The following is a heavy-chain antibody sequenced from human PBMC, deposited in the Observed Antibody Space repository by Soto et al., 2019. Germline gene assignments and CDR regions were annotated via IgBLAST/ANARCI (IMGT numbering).Heavy chain of an antibody. D-gene: IGHD2-2*01. CDR2: IYPLDSYT. J-gene: IGHJ4*02. Sequence: PGESLKISCKVSGYSFSTYWIGWVRQKPGKGLEWMGIIYPLDSYTRYSPSFQGQFTMSVDKSTTTAYLQWSSLKASDSAMYYCGRIAPSTSFIDFWGQGTLVTVPQ. V-gene: IGHV5-51*01. CDR1: GYSFSTYW. CDR3: GRIAPSTSFIDF.